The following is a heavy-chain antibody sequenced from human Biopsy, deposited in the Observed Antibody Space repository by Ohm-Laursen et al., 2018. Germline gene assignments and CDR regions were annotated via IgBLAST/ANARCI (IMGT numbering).Heavy chain of an antibody. J-gene: IGHJ6*02. Sequence: TLSLTCAVFGFSISSGHYWAWIRQPPRKGLEWIGEINHSGRTNYNPSLKSRVTISVDTSKNQFSLKVRSVTAADTAVYYCVRGVDYYDPYHYYALDVWGQGTTVTVSS. D-gene: IGHD3-22*01. V-gene: IGHV4-38-2*01. CDR3: VRGVDYYDPYHYYALDV. CDR2: INHSGRT. CDR1: GFSISSGHY.